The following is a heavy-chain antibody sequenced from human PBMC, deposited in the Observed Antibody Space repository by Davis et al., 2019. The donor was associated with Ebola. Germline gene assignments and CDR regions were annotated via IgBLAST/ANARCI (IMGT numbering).Heavy chain of an antibody. CDR1: GYTFTSYA. J-gene: IGHJ4*02. V-gene: IGHV1-3*01. CDR3: ARDHLLLWFGELIPILNFDY. D-gene: IGHD3-10*01. Sequence: ASVKVSCKASGYTFTSYAMHWVRQAPGQRLEWMGWINAGNGNTKYSQKFQGRVTITRDTSASTAYMELSSLRSEDTAVYYCARDHLLLWFGELIPILNFDYWGQGTLVTVSS. CDR2: INAGNGNT.